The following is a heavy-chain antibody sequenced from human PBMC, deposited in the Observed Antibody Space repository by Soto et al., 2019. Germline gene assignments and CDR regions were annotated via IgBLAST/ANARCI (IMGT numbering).Heavy chain of an antibody. CDR3: VRDRDLYRDMFHADL. J-gene: IGHJ4*01. D-gene: IGHD3-10*02. Sequence: GGSLRLSCAASGFTFSSGAMGWVRQAPGKGLEWVSDIIDSGGSTYYADSVKGRFTISADIAENSVILQMNSLRDEDSAVYFCVRDRDLYRDMFHADLWGQGTLVTVSS. V-gene: IGHV3-23*01. CDR2: IIDSGGST. CDR1: GFTFSSGA.